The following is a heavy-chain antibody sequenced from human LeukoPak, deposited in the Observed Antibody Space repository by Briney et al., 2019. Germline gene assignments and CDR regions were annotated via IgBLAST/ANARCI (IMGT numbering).Heavy chain of an antibody. Sequence: ASVKVSCKVSGYTLTELSMHWVRQAPGQGLEWMGWINPNSGGTNYAQKFQGRVTMTRDTSISTAYMELSRLRSDDTAVYYCAREYFWFDPWGQGTLVTVSS. CDR2: INPNSGGT. CDR3: AREYFWFDP. J-gene: IGHJ5*02. CDR1: GYTLTELS. D-gene: IGHD3-10*01. V-gene: IGHV1-2*02.